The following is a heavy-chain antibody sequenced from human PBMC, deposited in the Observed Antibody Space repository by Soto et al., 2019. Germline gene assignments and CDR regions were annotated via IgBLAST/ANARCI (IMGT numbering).Heavy chain of an antibody. CDR1: GFTFSSYA. V-gene: IGHV3-23*01. D-gene: IGHD6-13*01. CDR3: AKEDSGYSSSWSLNNWFDP. J-gene: IGHJ5*02. Sequence: GGSLRLSCAASGFTFSSYAMSWVRQAPGKGLEWVSAISGSGGSTYYADSVKGRFTISRDNSKNTLYRQRNSLRAEDTAVYYCAKEDSGYSSSWSLNNWFDPWGQGTLVTVSS. CDR2: ISGSGGST.